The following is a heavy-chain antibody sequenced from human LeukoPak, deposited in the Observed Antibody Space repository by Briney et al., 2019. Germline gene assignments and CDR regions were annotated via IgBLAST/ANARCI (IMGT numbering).Heavy chain of an antibody. D-gene: IGHD6-13*01. CDR3: ARLAAAGSPGY. CDR1: GFTFSSYG. J-gene: IGHJ4*02. CDR2: IYSGGST. V-gene: IGHV3-66*01. Sequence: PGRSLRLSCAASGFTFSSYGMHWVRQAPGKGLEWVSIIYSGGSTYYADSVRGRFTISRDNSKNTLYLQMNSLRAEDTAVYYCARLAAAGSPGYWGQGTLVTVSS.